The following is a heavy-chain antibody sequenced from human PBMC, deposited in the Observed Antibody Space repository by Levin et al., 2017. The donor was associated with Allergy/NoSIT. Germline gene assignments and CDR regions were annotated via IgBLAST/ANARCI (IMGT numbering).Heavy chain of an antibody. CDR2: IWYDGSNK. V-gene: IGHV3-33*01. D-gene: IGHD5-18*01. Sequence: PGGSLRLSCAASGFTFSDYAMHWVRQAPGKGLEWVAVIWYDGSNKYYADSVKGRFAISRDNSENTLFLQMGRLRAEDSAIYYCARGAYNYGAINDYWGQGTLVTVSS. J-gene: IGHJ4*02. CDR3: ARGAYNYGAINDY. CDR1: GFTFSDYA.